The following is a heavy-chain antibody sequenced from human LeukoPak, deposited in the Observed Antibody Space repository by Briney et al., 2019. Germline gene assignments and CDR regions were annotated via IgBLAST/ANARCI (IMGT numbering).Heavy chain of an antibody. CDR1: GFTFSNYA. CDR3: ARDAGPAPIPSIAAGDY. CDR2: ITGSGDST. V-gene: IGHV3-23*01. Sequence: GGSLRLSCAASGFTFSNYAMTWVRQAPGKGLEWVSEITGSGDSTYYTDSVKGRFTISRDNSKNTLYLQMNSVRAEDTAVYYCARDAGPAPIPSIAAGDYWGQGTLVTVSS. J-gene: IGHJ4*02. D-gene: IGHD6-13*01.